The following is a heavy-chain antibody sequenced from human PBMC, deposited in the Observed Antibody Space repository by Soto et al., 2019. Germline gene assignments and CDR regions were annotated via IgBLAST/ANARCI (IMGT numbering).Heavy chain of an antibody. CDR3: ARDPPAYGDYYYFDY. V-gene: IGHV3-21*01. Sequence: PGGSLRLSCAASGFTFSSYSMNWVRQAPGKGLEWVSSISSSSSYIYYADSVKGRFTISRDNAKNSLYLQMNSLRAEDTAVYYCARDPPAYGDYYYFDYWGQGTLVTVSS. J-gene: IGHJ4*02. CDR2: ISSSSSYI. D-gene: IGHD4-17*01. CDR1: GFTFSSYS.